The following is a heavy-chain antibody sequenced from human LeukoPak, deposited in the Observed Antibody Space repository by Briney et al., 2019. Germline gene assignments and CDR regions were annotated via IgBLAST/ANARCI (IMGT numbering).Heavy chain of an antibody. D-gene: IGHD2-21*01. CDR2: INPNSGGT. CDR1: GYTSTGYY. Sequence: ASVKVSCKASGYTSTGYYMHWVRQAPGQGLEWMGWINPNSGGTNYAQKFQGRVTMTRDTSISTAYMELSRLRSDDTAVYYCARDQGIPYYYYGMDVWGQGTTVTVSS. J-gene: IGHJ6*02. V-gene: IGHV1-2*02. CDR3: ARDQGIPYYYYGMDV.